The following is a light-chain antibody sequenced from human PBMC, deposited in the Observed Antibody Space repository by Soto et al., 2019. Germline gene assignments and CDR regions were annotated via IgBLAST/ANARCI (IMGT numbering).Light chain of an antibody. V-gene: IGKV3-15*01. CDR3: QQYNNWLWT. Sequence: EIVMTQSPATLSVSPGERATLSCRASQSVNSNLVWYQQKPGQARRLLIYGASTRATGIPGRFSGSGYGTEFPLTISSLQSEDFAVYYCQQYNNWLWTFGQGTKVEIK. CDR2: GAS. J-gene: IGKJ1*01. CDR1: QSVNSN.